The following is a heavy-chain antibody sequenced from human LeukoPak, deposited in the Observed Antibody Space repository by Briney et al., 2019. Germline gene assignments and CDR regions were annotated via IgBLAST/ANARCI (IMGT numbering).Heavy chain of an antibody. CDR3: ARKPIINNAWYYFDY. CDR2: IYTSGST. V-gene: IGHV4-61*02. Sequence: PSETLSLTCTVSGGSISSGSYYWSWIRQPAGKGLEWIGRIYTSGSTNYNPSLKSRVTISVDTSKNQFSLKLSSVTAADTAVYYRARKPIINNAWYYFDYWGQGTLVTVSS. CDR1: GGSISSGSYY. J-gene: IGHJ4*02. D-gene: IGHD1/OR15-1a*01.